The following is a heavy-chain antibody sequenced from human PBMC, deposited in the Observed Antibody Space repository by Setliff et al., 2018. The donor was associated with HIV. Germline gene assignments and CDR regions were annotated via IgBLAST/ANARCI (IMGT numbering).Heavy chain of an antibody. V-gene: IGHV4-31*03. CDR1: GGSISSGGYY. CDR3: TRVQGSNNWPNWFDP. CDR2: IYYSGSSGST. D-gene: IGHD1-1*01. Sequence: SETLSLTCTVSGGSISSGGYYWSWIRQHPGKGLEWIGHIYYSGSSGSTYYNPSLKSRVTISVDTSENQFSLDLSSVTAADTAIYYCTRVQGSNNWPNWFDPWGQGTLVTVSS. J-gene: IGHJ5*02.